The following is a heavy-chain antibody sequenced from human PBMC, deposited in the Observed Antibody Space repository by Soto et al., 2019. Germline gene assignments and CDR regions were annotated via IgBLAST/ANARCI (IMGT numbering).Heavy chain of an antibody. J-gene: IGHJ4*02. CDR3: ARPSRIYYSFDS. V-gene: IGHV1-69*06. D-gene: IGHD1-26*01. CDR2: IIPIFGTT. Sequence: QVQLVQSGAEVKKPGSSVKVSCKASGGTFSSYAISWVRQAPGEGLEWMGGIIPIFGTTNYAQKFQDRVTVTANKSTSTAYMELSSLRSEDTAVYYCARPSRIYYSFDSWGQGTLVTVSS. CDR1: GGTFSSYA.